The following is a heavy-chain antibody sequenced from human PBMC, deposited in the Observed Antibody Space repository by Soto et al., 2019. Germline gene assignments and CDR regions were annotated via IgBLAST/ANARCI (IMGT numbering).Heavy chain of an antibody. D-gene: IGHD4-17*01. Sequence: SETLSLTCTISGDSISISSYYWAWIRQPPGKGLEWIGKMYYSGSTYYNPSLKSRVTISVDTSKNQFSLKLSSVTAADTAVYYCARGGRTVTTDYYYYMDVWGKGTTVTVSS. V-gene: IGHV4-39*07. CDR2: MYYSGST. CDR1: GDSISISSYY. CDR3: ARGGRTVTTDYYYYMDV. J-gene: IGHJ6*03.